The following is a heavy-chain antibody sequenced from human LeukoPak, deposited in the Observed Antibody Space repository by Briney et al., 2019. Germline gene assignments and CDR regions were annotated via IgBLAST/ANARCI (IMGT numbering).Heavy chain of an antibody. V-gene: IGHV3-7*01. D-gene: IGHD6-13*01. CDR1: GFTFSSYF. J-gene: IGHJ4*02. CDR2: IKPAGSDT. CDR3: GRFGHEAAVDS. Sequence: GGSLRLSCAASGFTFSSYFMTWVRRAPGKGLEWVANIKPAGSDTYYVDPVKGRFTISRDNTKNLLYLQMNSLRAEDTAVYSCGRFGHEAAVDSWGPGTLVTVSS.